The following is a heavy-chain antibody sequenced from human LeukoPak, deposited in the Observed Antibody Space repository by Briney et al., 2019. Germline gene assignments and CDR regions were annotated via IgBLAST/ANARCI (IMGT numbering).Heavy chain of an antibody. CDR2: ISGSGGST. CDR3: AKAGELLHFDY. CDR1: GFTFSSSA. J-gene: IGHJ4*02. D-gene: IGHD1-26*01. Sequence: GGSLRLSCAASGFTFSSSAMSWVRQAPGKGLEWVSSISGSGGSTYYADSVRGRFTISRDNSRNTMYLQMNSLRAEDAAVYYCAKAGELLHFDYWGQGTLVTVSS. V-gene: IGHV3-23*01.